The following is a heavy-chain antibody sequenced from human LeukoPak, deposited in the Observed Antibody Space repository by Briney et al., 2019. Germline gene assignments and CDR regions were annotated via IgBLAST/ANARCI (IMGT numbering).Heavy chain of an antibody. J-gene: IGHJ4*02. V-gene: IGHV3-11*01. CDR1: GFTFSDYY. D-gene: IGHD3-9*01. CDR3: ARGGLRYFRY. Sequence: PGGSLRLSCAASGFTFSDYYMSWIRQAPGKGLEWISYISGDGGAIDYADSVKGRFTISRDNAKNSLYLQMDTLRAEDTAVYYCARGGLRYFRYWGQGTLVTVSS. CDR2: ISGDGGAI.